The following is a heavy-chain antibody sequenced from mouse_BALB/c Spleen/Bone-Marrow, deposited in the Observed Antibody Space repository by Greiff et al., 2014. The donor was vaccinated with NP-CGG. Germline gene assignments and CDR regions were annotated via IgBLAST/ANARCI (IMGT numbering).Heavy chain of an antibody. CDR1: GFTFTDYY. CDR2: IRNKANGYTT. J-gene: IGHJ4*01. CDR3: VGDNPDPLDD. Sequence: EVNLVESGGGLVQPGGSLRLSCATSGFTFTDYYMSWVRQPPGKALEWLGFIRNKANGYTTENSASVKGRFTISRDNSQSILYLQMNTRRPEDSATYYYVGDNPDPLDDWGQGTSVTVSS. V-gene: IGHV7-3*02.